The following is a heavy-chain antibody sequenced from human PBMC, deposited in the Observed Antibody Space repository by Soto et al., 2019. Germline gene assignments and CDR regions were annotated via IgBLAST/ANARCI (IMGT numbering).Heavy chain of an antibody. V-gene: IGHV3-23*01. CDR2: ISGSGSTT. CDR3: AKEIDDYYDSSHNLDS. Sequence: GGSLRLSCPATGFTFSTCAMNWVRQAPGKGLEWVSTISGSGSTTYYADSVKGRFTISRDNFKNTLYLQMNSLRVEDTAVHYCAKEIDDYYDSSHNLDSWGQGTLVTVSS. J-gene: IGHJ4*02. D-gene: IGHD3-22*01. CDR1: GFTFSTCA.